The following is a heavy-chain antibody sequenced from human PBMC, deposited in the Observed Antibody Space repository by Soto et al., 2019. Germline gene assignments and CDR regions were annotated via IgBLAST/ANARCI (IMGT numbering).Heavy chain of an antibody. D-gene: IGHD2-21*02. J-gene: IGHJ5*02. Sequence: QVQLVQSGAEVKKPGSSVKVSCKASGGTFSSYPISWVRQAPGQGLEWMGRIIPILNIANYAQKFQGRVTFTADQSTHTAYMELSSLRSEDTAVYSCARTRAATESLYGFDPCGEGTLVTVSP. CDR1: GGTFSSYP. CDR2: IIPILNIA. CDR3: ARTRAATESLYGFDP. V-gene: IGHV1-69*02.